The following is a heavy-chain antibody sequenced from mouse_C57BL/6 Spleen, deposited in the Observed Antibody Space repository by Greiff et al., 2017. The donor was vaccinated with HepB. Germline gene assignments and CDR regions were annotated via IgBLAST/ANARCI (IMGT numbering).Heavy chain of an antibody. CDR2: IHPNSGST. CDR3: ARGLLRHYYAMDY. Sequence: QVQLQQPGAELVKPGASVKLSCKASGYTFTSYWMHWVKQRPGQGLEWIGMIHPNSGSTNYNEKFKSKATLTVDKSSSTAYMQLSSLTSEDSAVYNCARGLLRHYYAMDYWGQGTSVTVSS. D-gene: IGHD1-2*01. V-gene: IGHV1-64*01. CDR1: GYTFTSYW. J-gene: IGHJ4*01.